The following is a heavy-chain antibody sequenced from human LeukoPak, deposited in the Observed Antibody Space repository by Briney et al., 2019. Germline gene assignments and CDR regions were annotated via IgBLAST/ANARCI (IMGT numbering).Heavy chain of an antibody. Sequence: ASVKVSCKASGYTFTGYYMHWVRQAPGQGLEWMGWINPNSGGTNYAQKFQGWVTRTRDTSISTAYMELSRLTSDDTAVYYCARERSVRGGYNYFDYWGQGTLVTVSS. CDR3: ARERSVRGGYNYFDY. J-gene: IGHJ4*02. V-gene: IGHV1-2*04. CDR2: INPNSGGT. D-gene: IGHD5-12*01. CDR1: GYTFTGYY.